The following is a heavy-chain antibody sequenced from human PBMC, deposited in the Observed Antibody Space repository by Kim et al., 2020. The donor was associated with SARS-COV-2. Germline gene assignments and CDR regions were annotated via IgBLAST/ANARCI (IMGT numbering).Heavy chain of an antibody. J-gene: IGHJ6*02. D-gene: IGHD5-18*01. CDR3: ARAGVDTANTYYYYGMDV. CDR2: IIPILGIA. CDR1: GGTFSSYA. Sequence: SVKVSCKASGGTFSSYAISWVRQAPGQGLEWMGRIIPILGIANYAQKFQGRVTITADKSTSTAYMELSSLRSEDTAVYYCARAGVDTANTYYYYGMDVWGQGTTVTVSS. V-gene: IGHV1-69*04.